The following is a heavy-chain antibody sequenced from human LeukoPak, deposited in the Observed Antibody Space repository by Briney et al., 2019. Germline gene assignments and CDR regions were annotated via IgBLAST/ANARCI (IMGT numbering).Heavy chain of an antibody. J-gene: IGHJ6*03. CDR2: IIPIFGTA. D-gene: IGHD1-26*01. CDR1: GGTFSSYA. V-gene: IGHV1-69*13. CDR3: ARDSGGSYFYYYYYMDV. Sequence: SVKVSCKASGGTFSSYAISWVRQAPGQGLEWMGGIIPIFGTANYAQKFQGRVTITADEPTSTAYMELSSLRSEDTAVYYCARDSGGSYFYYYYYMDVWGKGTTVTVSS.